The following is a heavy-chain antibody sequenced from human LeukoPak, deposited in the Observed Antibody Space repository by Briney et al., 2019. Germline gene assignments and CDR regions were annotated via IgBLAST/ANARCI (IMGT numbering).Heavy chain of an antibody. J-gene: IGHJ4*02. CDR2: TYYRSKWYN. Sequence: SQTLSLTCAISADSVSTNSAAWNWIRQTPSRGLEWLGRTYYRSKWYNDYALSVKSRITINPDTSKNQFSLQLSSVTPEDTAVYYCARDQEWELGYFDYWGQGTLVTVSS. CDR1: ADSVSTNSAA. D-gene: IGHD1-26*01. CDR3: ARDQEWELGYFDY. V-gene: IGHV6-1*01.